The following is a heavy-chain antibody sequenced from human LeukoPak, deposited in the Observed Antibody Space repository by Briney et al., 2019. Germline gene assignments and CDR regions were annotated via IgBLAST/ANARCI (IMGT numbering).Heavy chain of an antibody. CDR3: AKGKGSSSSSIGW. Sequence: GGSLRLSCAASGVTLNTYAMSWVRQAPGKGLEWVSAISGSGDSTFYADSVKGRFTISRDNSKNTLYLQIHSLRAEDTAVYYCAKGKGSSSSSIGWWGQGALVTVSS. CDR2: ISGSGDST. V-gene: IGHV3-23*01. D-gene: IGHD6-19*01. J-gene: IGHJ4*02. CDR1: GVTLNTYA.